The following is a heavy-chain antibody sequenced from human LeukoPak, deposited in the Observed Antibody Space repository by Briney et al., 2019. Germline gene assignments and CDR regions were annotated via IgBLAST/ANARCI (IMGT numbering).Heavy chain of an antibody. J-gene: IGHJ3*02. V-gene: IGHV1-3*01. CDR1: GYTFTSYA. CDR3: AGDPRINYYDSSGDAFDI. D-gene: IGHD3-22*01. Sequence: GASVKVSCKASGYTFTSYAMHWVRQAPGQRLEWMGWINAGNGNTKYSQKFQGRVIITRDTSASTAYMELSSLRSEDTAVYYCAGDPRINYYDSSGDAFDIWGQGTMVTVSS. CDR2: INAGNGNT.